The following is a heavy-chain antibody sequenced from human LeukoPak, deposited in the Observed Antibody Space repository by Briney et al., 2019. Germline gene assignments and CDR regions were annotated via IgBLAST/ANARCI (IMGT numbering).Heavy chain of an antibody. J-gene: IGHJ4*02. V-gene: IGHV1-8*03. D-gene: IGHD7-27*01. Sequence: ASVKLSCKASGYTFTKYDINWVRQATGQGLEWMGWMNPYSGYAGYAQKFQGRVIITRNTSISTAYVELSSLKSEDTAVYYCARGLGHARRYHFDYWGQGTLVTVSS. CDR1: GYTFTKYD. CDR3: ARGLGHARRYHFDY. CDR2: MNPYSGYA.